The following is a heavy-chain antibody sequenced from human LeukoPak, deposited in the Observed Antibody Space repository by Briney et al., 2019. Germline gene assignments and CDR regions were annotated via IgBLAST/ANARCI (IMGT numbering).Heavy chain of an antibody. J-gene: IGHJ4*02. Sequence: GGSLRLSCTASGFTFGDYAMSWVRQAPGKGLEWVGFIRSKAYGGTTEYAASVKGRFTISRDDSKSIAYLQMNSLKTEDTAVYYCTREDSRSSLASETGDNFDYWGQGTLVTVSS. CDR2: IRSKAYGGTT. V-gene: IGHV3-49*04. CDR3: TREDSRSSLASETGDNFDY. D-gene: IGHD6-6*01. CDR1: GFTFGDYA.